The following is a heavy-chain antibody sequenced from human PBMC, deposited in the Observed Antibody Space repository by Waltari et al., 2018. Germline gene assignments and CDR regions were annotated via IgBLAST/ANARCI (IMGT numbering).Heavy chain of an antibody. CDR1: GGSFSGYY. D-gene: IGHD6-6*01. CDR3: ARGAARDPPDY. CDR2: INHSGST. V-gene: IGHV4-34*01. Sequence: QVQLQQWGAGLLKPSETLSLTCAVYGGSFSGYYGSWIRQPPGKGLEWIGEINHSGSTNYNPSLKSRVTISVDTSKNQFSLKLSSVTAADTAVYYCARGAARDPPDYWGQGTLVTVSS. J-gene: IGHJ4*02.